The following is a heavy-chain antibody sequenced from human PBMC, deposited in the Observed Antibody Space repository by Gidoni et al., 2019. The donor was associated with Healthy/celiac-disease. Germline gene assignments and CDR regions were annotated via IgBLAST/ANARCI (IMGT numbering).Heavy chain of an antibody. J-gene: IGHJ4*02. CDR3: AKAFSSGWYSDY. D-gene: IGHD6-19*01. V-gene: IGHV3-43D*04. Sequence: EVQLVESGGVVVQPGGSLRLSCAASGFTFDDYAMHWVRQAPGKGLEWVSLISWDGGSTYYADSVKGRFTISRDNSKNSLYLQMNSLRAEDTALYYCAKAFSSGWYSDYWGQGTLVTVSS. CDR2: ISWDGGST. CDR1: GFTFDDYA.